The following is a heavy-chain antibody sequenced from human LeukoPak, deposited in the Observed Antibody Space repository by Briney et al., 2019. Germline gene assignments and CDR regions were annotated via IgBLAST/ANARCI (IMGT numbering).Heavy chain of an antibody. J-gene: IGHJ3*02. D-gene: IGHD2-2*02. V-gene: IGHV3-33*01. CDR3: ARDALDIAVVPAAIWAPHHDAFDI. CDR2: IWYDGSNK. CDR1: GFTFSSYG. Sequence: GGSLRLSCAASGFTFSSYGMHWVRQAPGKGLEWVAVIWYDGSNKYYADSVKGRFTISRDNSKNTLYLQMNSLRAEDTAVYYCARDALDIAVVPAAIWAPHHDAFDIWGQGTMVTVSS.